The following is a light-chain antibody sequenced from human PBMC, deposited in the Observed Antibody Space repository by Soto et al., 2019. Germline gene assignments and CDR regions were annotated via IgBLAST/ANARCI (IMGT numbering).Light chain of an antibody. V-gene: IGLV2-8*01. CDR3: CSYAGSNSLI. CDR1: NNDIGGYTY. Sequence: QSVLTQPPSASGSPGQSVTISCTGTNNDIGGYTYVSWYQQLPGKAPKLMIYEVNKRPSGIPDRFSGSKSGNTASLTISGLQAEDEAEYDCCSYAGSNSLIFGGGTKLTVL. J-gene: IGLJ2*01. CDR2: EVN.